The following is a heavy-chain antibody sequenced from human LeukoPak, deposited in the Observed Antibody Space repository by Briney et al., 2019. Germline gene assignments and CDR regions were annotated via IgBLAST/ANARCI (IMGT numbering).Heavy chain of an antibody. J-gene: IGHJ4*02. CDR3: ARVSDISVAAYFDY. V-gene: IGHV3-20*04. Sequence: GGSLRLSCAASGFTFDDYGLSWVHQAPGKGLEWVSTINWNGGSTGYADSVKGRFTISRDNAKNSPYLQMNSLRAEDTALYYCARVSDISVAAYFDYWGQGTLVTVSS. CDR1: GFTFDDYG. D-gene: IGHD6-19*01. CDR2: INWNGGST.